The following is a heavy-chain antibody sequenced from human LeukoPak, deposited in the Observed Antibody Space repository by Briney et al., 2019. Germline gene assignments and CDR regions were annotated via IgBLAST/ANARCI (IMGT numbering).Heavy chain of an antibody. V-gene: IGHV4-34*01. CDR1: GGSFSGYY. J-gene: IGHJ4*02. CDR3: ATTADQLTPLGY. CDR2: INHSGST. Sequence: SETLSLTCAVYGGSFSGYYWSWIRQPPGKGLEWIGEINHSGSTNYNPSLKSRVTISVDKSKSQFSLKLSSVTAADTAVYYCATTADQLTPLGYWGQGTLVTVSS. D-gene: IGHD2-2*01.